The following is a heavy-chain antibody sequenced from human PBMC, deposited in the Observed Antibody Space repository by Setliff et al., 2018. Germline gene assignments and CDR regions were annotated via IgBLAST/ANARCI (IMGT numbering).Heavy chain of an antibody. Sequence: SETLSLTCTVSGGSISSGDYYWSWIRQHPGKGLEWIGYIYYSGSTNYNPSLKSRVTISVDTSKDQFSLKLISMTAADTAVYYCARGRNVAARLLDSWGQGTLVTVSS. J-gene: IGHJ4*02. CDR2: IYYSGST. V-gene: IGHV4-31*03. CDR3: ARGRNVAARLLDS. D-gene: IGHD6-6*01. CDR1: GGSISSGDYY.